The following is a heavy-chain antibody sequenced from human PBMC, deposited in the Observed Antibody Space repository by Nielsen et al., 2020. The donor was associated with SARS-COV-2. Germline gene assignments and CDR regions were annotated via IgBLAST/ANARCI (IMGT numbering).Heavy chain of an antibody. D-gene: IGHD1-26*01. CDR3: AKLFESGSYYYYGMDV. V-gene: IGHV3-23*01. J-gene: IGHJ6*02. Sequence: VRQAPGKGLEWVSAISGSGGSTYYADSVKGRFTISRDNSKNTLYLQMNSLRAEDTAVYYCAKLFESGSYYYYGMDVWGQGTTVTVSS. CDR2: ISGSGGST.